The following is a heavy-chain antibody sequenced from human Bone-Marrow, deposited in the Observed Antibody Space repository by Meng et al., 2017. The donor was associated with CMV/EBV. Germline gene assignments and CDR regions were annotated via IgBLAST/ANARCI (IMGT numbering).Heavy chain of an antibody. V-gene: IGHV3-66*02. CDR2: IYSGGST. D-gene: IGHD3-3*01. CDR3: ARDGFLEWLGVRYFDY. Sequence: GGFLRLSCAASGFTVSSNYMSWVRQAPGKGLEWVSVIYSGGSTYYADSVKGRFTISRDNSKNTLYLQMNSLRAEDTAVYYCARDGFLEWLGVRYFDYWGQGTLVTVSS. J-gene: IGHJ4*02. CDR1: GFTVSSNY.